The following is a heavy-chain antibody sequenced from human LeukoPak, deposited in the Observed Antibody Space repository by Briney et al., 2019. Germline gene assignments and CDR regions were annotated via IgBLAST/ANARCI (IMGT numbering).Heavy chain of an antibody. V-gene: IGHV1-3*03. CDR3: ARGIDYGVFDY. D-gene: IGHD4-17*01. Sequence: ASVKVSCKASGYTFPSYAMNWVRQAPGQGLEWMGWINAGNGNTKYSQEFQGRVTITRDTSASTAYMELSSLRSEDMAVYYCARGIDYGVFDYWGQGTLVTVSS. CDR1: GYTFPSYA. J-gene: IGHJ4*02. CDR2: INAGNGNT.